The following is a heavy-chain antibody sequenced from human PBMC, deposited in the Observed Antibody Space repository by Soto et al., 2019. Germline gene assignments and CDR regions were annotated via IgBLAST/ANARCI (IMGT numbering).Heavy chain of an antibody. CDR1: GFKFSNYA. CDR2: VSYDGRNK. Sequence: QVQLVVSGGGVDQPGRSLRLSCAGYGFKFSNYAIHWVRQAPGKGLEWVAVVSYDGRNKYYADSVKGRFSISGDNSKNMLFLQMNSLRAEDTAVYYCARDRGGYSFFDCWGQGALVTVSS. D-gene: IGHD3-16*01. V-gene: IGHV3-30*04. J-gene: IGHJ4*02. CDR3: ARDRGGYSFFDC.